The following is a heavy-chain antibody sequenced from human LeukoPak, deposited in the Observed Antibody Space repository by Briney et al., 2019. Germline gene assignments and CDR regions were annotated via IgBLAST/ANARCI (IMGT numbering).Heavy chain of an antibody. V-gene: IGHV4-4*07. CDR2: IYTSGST. CDR1: GASFSTYY. Sequence: PSETLSLTCTVSGASFSTYYWSWIRQPAGKGLEWIGRIYTSGSTNYDPSLRSRVTISADKSKNQFSLRLTSVTAADTAVYYCARQGASSFWGSYDDWGQGTLVTVSS. CDR3: ARQGASSFWGSYDD. D-gene: IGHD1-26*01. J-gene: IGHJ4*02.